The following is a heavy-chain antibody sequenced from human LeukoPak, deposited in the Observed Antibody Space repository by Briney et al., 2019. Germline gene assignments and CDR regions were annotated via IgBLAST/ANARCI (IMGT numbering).Heavy chain of an antibody. V-gene: IGHV4-39*02. CDR1: GGSINRSYYY. CDR3: ARDILDIAYYAHYYYYYMDV. CDR2: IYYSGST. Sequence: SETLSLTCTVSGGSINRSYYYWGWIRQPQGKGLEWVGTIYYSGSTFYNPSLKSRVSISVDTSKNEFSLTVNSVTAADTAVYYCARDILDIAYYAHYYYYYMDVWGKGTTVTVSS. D-gene: IGHD2-2*03. J-gene: IGHJ6*03.